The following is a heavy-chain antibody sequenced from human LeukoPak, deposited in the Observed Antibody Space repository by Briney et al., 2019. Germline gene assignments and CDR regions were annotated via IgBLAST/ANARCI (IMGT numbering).Heavy chain of an antibody. Sequence: EASVKVSCKASGYTFTSYYLHWVRQAPGQGLEWMGWINPNSGGTNYAQKFQGRVTMTRDTSISTAYMELSRLRSDDTAVYYCARGGSSSVSSSLYWGQGTLVTVSS. CDR3: ARGGSSSVSSSLY. D-gene: IGHD6-6*01. CDR1: GYTFTSYY. J-gene: IGHJ4*02. CDR2: INPNSGGT. V-gene: IGHV1-2*02.